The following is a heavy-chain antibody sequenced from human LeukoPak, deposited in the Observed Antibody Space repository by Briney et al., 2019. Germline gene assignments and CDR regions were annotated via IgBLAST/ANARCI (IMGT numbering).Heavy chain of an antibody. Sequence: PGRSLRLSCAASGFSFSTYGMEWVRQAPGKGLEWVAVIGYDGSNKYYADSVKGRFTISRDNSKNTLYLQMNSLRAEDTAVYYCARGGAYSGSYLDYWGHGTLVTVSS. J-gene: IGHJ4*01. CDR1: GFSFSTYG. D-gene: IGHD1-26*01. V-gene: IGHV3-33*01. CDR2: IGYDGSNK. CDR3: ARGGAYSGSYLDY.